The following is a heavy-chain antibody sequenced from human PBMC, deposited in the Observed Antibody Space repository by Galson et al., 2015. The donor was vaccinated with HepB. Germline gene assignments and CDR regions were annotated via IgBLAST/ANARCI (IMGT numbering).Heavy chain of an antibody. Sequence: SLRLSCAASGFIFSNYWMHWVRQTPGKGPVWISRINTDGTFLSYADSVKGRFTISRDNVKNTLYLQMNSLRAEDTAVYYCARVARYCGGASCYGWFDPWGQGTQVSVSS. CDR3: ARVARYCGGASCYGWFDP. D-gene: IGHD2-2*01. CDR1: GFIFSNYW. V-gene: IGHV3-74*01. CDR2: INTDGTFL. J-gene: IGHJ5*02.